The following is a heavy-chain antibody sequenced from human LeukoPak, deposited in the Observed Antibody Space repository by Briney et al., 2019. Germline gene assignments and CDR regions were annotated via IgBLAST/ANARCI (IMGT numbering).Heavy chain of an antibody. V-gene: IGHV3-21*01. Sequence: GGSLRLSCAASGFTFSSYSMNWVRQAPGKGLEWVSSISSSSSYLYYADSVKGRFTISRDNAKNSLYLQMNSLRAEDTAVYYCARLAGYSSTRYMDVWGKGTTVTVSS. CDR2: ISSSSSYL. J-gene: IGHJ6*03. D-gene: IGHD5-18*01. CDR3: ARLAGYSSTRYMDV. CDR1: GFTFSSYS.